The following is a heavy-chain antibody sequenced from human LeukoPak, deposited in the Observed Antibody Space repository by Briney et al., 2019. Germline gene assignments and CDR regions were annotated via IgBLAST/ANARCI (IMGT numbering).Heavy chain of an antibody. CDR1: GFAFSSYA. J-gene: IGHJ4*02. CDR2: ISGIGAGT. Sequence: GGSLRLSCAASGFAFSSYAMSWVRQAPGKGLEWVSAISGIGAGTDYADSVKGRFTTSRDNSKNTLYLQMNSLRGEDTALYYCAKRGSGRSGFDYWGQGTLVTVSS. D-gene: IGHD3-10*01. CDR3: AKRGSGRSGFDY. V-gene: IGHV3-23*01.